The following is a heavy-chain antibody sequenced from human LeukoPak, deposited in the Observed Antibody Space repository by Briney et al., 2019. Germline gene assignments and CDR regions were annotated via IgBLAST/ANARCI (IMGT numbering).Heavy chain of an antibody. CDR1: GFTFTGSG. J-gene: IGHJ3*02. V-gene: IGHV3-73*01. CDR3: TRHGGRDFYDSTEDAFDI. CDR2: IRSKPHNYAT. Sequence: PGGSLRLSCAASGFTFTGSGMHWVRQASGKGLEWVGRIRSKPHNYATAYAASVKGRFTISRDDSKNTAYLQMNSLNTEDTAVYYCTRHGGRDFYDSTEDAFDIWGQGTMVTVSS. D-gene: IGHD3-22*01.